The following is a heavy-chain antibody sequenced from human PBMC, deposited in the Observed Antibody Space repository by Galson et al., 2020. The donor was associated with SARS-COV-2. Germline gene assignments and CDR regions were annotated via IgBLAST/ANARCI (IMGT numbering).Heavy chain of an antibody. D-gene: IGHD3-16*01. J-gene: IGHJ6*02. Sequence: TGGSLRLSCTASGFTFSSYGMHWVRQAPGKGLEWVAAIWYDGSNKYYADSVKGRFTISRDNSKNTLYLQMNSLRAEDTAVYYCAGCQGVYYYYGMDVWVPGTTVTVSS. CDR2: IWYDGSNK. CDR1: GFTFSSYG. CDR3: AGCQGVYYYYGMDV. V-gene: IGHV3-33*01.